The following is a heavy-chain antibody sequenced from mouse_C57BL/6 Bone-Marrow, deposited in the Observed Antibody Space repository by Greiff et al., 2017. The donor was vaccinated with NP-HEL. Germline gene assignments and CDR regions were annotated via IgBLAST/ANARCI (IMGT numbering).Heavy chain of an antibody. CDR3: ARRDYYGSTYAMDY. D-gene: IGHD1-1*01. J-gene: IGHJ4*01. Sequence: EVQLVESGGGLVQPGGSLKLSCAASGFTFSDYGMAWVRQAPRKGPEWVAFISNLAYSIYYADTVTGRFTISRENAKNTLYLEISSLRSEDTAMYYCARRDYYGSTYAMDYWGQGTSVTVSS. CDR2: ISNLAYSI. CDR1: GFTFSDYG. V-gene: IGHV5-15*01.